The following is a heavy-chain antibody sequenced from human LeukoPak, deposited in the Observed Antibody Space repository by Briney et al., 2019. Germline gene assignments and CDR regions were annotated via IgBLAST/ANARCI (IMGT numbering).Heavy chain of an antibody. V-gene: IGHV3-48*03. CDR3: ARQWGVYGGGKYNWFDP. Sequence: GGSLRLSCAASGFTFSSYEMNWVRQAPGKGLEWVSYISSSGSTIYYADSVKGRFTISRDNAKNSLYLQMNSLRAEDTAVYYCARQWGVYGGGKYNWFDPWGQGTLVTVSS. CDR2: ISSSGSTI. J-gene: IGHJ5*02. D-gene: IGHD4-23*01. CDR1: GFTFSSYE.